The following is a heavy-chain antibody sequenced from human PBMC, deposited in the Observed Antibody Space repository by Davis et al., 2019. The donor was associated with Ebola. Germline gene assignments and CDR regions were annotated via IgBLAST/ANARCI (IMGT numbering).Heavy chain of an antibody. Sequence: GGSLRLSCAASGFTFSSYGMYWVCQAQGKGLEWVAVISYDGSNKYYADSVKGRFTISRDNSKNTLYLQMNSLRAEATAVYYCAKVAGGWNGKYDYWGQGTLVTVSS. D-gene: IGHD1-1*01. J-gene: IGHJ4*02. CDR2: ISYDGSNK. CDR1: GFTFSSYG. CDR3: AKVAGGWNGKYDY. V-gene: IGHV3-30*18.